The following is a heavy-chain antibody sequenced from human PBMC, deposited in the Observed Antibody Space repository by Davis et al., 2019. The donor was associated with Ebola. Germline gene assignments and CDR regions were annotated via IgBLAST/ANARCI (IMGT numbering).Heavy chain of an antibody. CDR1: GDSINTYS. CDR3: AGMLDYGDSGLDY. Sequence: SETLSLTCTVSGDSINTYSWNWIRQPPGKGLDWIGYIYYNGGTNYNPSLKSRVTISVDTSKNQFSLKLSSVTAADTAVYYCAGMLDYGDSGLDYWGQGTLVTVSS. V-gene: IGHV4-59*08. D-gene: IGHD4-17*01. CDR2: IYYNGGT. J-gene: IGHJ4*02.